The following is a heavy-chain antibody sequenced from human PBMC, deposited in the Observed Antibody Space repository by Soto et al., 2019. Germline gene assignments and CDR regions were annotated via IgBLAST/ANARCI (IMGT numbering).Heavy chain of an antibody. D-gene: IGHD2-21*01. V-gene: IGHV3-23*01. CDR3: AKCGPVVALYYVMGC. J-gene: IGHJ6*02. CDR1: GCTFNNYS. Sequence: AGSLMLSCAASGCTFNNYSMSWVRQAPGKGLEWVSAISRSGNTYYADSVKGRFTISRDNSKNTLYVKMKRMRAKDTALFYCAKCGPVVALYYVMGCWGQGTTV. CDR2: ISRSGNT.